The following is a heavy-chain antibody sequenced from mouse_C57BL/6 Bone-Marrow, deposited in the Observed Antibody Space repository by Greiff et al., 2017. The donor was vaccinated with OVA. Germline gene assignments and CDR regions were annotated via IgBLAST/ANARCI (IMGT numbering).Heavy chain of an antibody. V-gene: IGHV3-6*01. CDR1: GYSITSGYY. CDR3: ARDRGYGYWYFDV. CDR2: ISYDGSN. Sequence: EVQLQESGPGLVKPSQSLSLTCSVTGYSITSGYYWNWIRQFPGNKLEWMGYISYDGSNNYNPSLQNRISITRDTSKNQFFLKLNSVTTEDTATYYCARDRGYGYWYFDVRGTGTTVTVSS. J-gene: IGHJ1*03. D-gene: IGHD2-2*01.